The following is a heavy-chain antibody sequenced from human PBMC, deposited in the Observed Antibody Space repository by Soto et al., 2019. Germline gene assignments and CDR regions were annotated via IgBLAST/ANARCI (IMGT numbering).Heavy chain of an antibody. J-gene: IGHJ4*02. CDR2: ISYDGSNK. V-gene: IGHV3-30*18. CDR1: GFTFSSYG. Sequence: QVQLVESGGGVVQPGRSLRLSCAASGFTFSSYGMHWVRQAPGKGLAWVAVISYDGSNKYYADSVKGRFTISRDKSKNTLYLQMNSLRAEDTAVYYCAKVLPTVATNHFFDYWGQGTLVTVSS. CDR3: AKVLPTVATNHFFDY. D-gene: IGHD4-17*01.